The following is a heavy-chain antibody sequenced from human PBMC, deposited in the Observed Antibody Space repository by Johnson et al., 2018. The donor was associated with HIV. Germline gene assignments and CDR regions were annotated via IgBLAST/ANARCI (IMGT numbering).Heavy chain of an antibody. CDR1: GFTFSSYA. CDR3: ASATYDSSGYDAFDI. Sequence: VQLVESGGGVVQPGRSLRLSCVASGFTFSSYAVHWVRQAPGKGLEWVAVISHNGFNEYFADSVKGRFTISRDNSKNTLFLQMNSLRPEDTAVYYCASATYDSSGYDAFDIWGQGTMVTVSS. J-gene: IGHJ3*02. CDR2: ISHNGFNE. D-gene: IGHD3-22*01. V-gene: IGHV3-30-3*01.